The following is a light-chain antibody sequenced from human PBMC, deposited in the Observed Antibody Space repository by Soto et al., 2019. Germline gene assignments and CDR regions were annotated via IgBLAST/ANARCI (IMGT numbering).Light chain of an antibody. CDR1: QSITNR. CDR3: QHYGGMWT. J-gene: IGKJ1*01. Sequence: DIQMTKSPSTLSASVGDRVAITCRASQSITNRLAWYQLKPGKAPKVLIYDALNLESGVPSRLSGSGYGTEFTLTIRSMKPDDFATYCCQHYGGMWTFGQGTKVDIK. V-gene: IGKV1-5*01. CDR2: DAL.